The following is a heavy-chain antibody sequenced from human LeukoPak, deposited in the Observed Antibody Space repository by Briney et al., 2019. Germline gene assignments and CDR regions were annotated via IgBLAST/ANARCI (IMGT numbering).Heavy chain of an antibody. CDR2: ISAYNGNT. CDR1: GYSFTSNV. CDR3: ARDLMGIAYRGAFYY. V-gene: IGHV1-18*01. Sequence: ASVKVSCKASGYSFTSNVISWVRQAPGQGLEWMGWISAYNGNTNYAQKLQGRVTMTTDTSTSTAYMELRSLRSDDTAVYYCARDLMGIAYRGAFYYWGQGTLVTVSS. D-gene: IGHD6-13*01. J-gene: IGHJ4*02.